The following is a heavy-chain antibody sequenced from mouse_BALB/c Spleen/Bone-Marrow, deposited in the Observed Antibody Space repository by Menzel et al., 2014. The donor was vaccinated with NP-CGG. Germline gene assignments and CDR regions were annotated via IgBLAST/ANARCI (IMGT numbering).Heavy chain of an antibody. CDR3: ARGGITTSPFAY. CDR1: GYTFTNYW. J-gene: IGHJ3*01. Sequence: VKLMESGAELARPGASVKLSCKASGYTFTNYWMHWVKQRPGQGLEWIGTIFPGDGDTRYTQKSKGKATLTADKSSTTAYMQLSSLASEDSAVYYCARGGITTSPFAYWGQGTLVTVSA. CDR2: IFPGDGDT. D-gene: IGHD2-4*01. V-gene: IGHV1-87*01.